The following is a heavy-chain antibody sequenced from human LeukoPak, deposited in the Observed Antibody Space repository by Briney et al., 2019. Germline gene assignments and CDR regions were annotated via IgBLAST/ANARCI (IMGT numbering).Heavy chain of an antibody. D-gene: IGHD5-12*01. J-gene: IGHJ5*02. CDR2: IRYDGSNK. Sequence: GGTLRLSCAASGFSFSSDGMHWVRQAPSKGLEWVAFIRYDGSNKYYADSVKGRFTISRDNSKNTLYLHMNSLRAEDTAVYYCAKSGYDFGGWFDPWGQGTLVTVSS. V-gene: IGHV3-30*02. CDR1: GFSFSSDG. CDR3: AKSGYDFGGWFDP.